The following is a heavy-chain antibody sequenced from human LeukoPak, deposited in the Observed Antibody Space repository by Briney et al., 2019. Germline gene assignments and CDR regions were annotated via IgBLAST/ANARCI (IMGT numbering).Heavy chain of an antibody. CDR1: GGSFSGYY. J-gene: IGHJ6*02. Sequence: SETLSLTCAVYGGSFSGYYWSWIRQPPGKGLEWIGEINHSGSTNYNPSLKSRVTISVDTSKNQFSLKLSSVTAADTAVYYCARACYYDSSGYYGSVRHYYGMDVWGQGTTVTVSS. V-gene: IGHV4-34*01. D-gene: IGHD3-22*01. CDR2: INHSGST. CDR3: ARACYYDSSGYYGSVRHYYGMDV.